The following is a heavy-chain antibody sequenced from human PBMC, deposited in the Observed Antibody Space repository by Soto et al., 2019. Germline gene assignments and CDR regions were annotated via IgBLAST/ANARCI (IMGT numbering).Heavy chain of an antibody. CDR3: ARGRTVVTRRPEARDY. V-gene: IGHV4-34*01. J-gene: IGHJ4*02. D-gene: IGHD2-15*01. CDR2: INHSGST. CDR1: GGSFSGYY. Sequence: PSETLSLTCAVYGGSFSGYYWSWVRQPPGKGLEWIGEINHSGSTNYNPSLKSRVTISVDTSKNQFSLKLSSVTAADTAVYYCARGRTVVTRRPEARDYWGQGTLVTVSS.